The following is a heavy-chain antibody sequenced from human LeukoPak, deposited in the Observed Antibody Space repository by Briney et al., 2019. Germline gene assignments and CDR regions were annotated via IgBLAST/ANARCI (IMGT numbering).Heavy chain of an antibody. J-gene: IGHJ4*02. Sequence: GSLRLSCAASGFTFSSYSMNWVRQAPGKGLEWVGHTRNKANNYATDYAASVKGRFTISRDDSRNSVYLQMNSLKTEDTAVYYCTRWRSGTSDWGQGTLVTVSS. V-gene: IGHV3-72*01. CDR2: TRNKANNYAT. CDR3: TRWRSGTSD. D-gene: IGHD4-23*01. CDR1: GFTFSSYS.